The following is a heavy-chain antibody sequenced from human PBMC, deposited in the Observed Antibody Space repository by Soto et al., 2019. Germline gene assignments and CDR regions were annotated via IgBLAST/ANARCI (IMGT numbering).Heavy chain of an antibody. J-gene: IGHJ4*02. D-gene: IGHD3-22*01. CDR2: IYSGGST. CDR1: GFTVSSNY. CDR3: ARARGPLDSSGYFDY. V-gene: IGHV3-53*01. Sequence: LRLSCAASGFTVSSNYMSWVRQAPGKGLEWVSVIYSGGSTYYADSVKGRFTISRDNSKNTLYLQMNSLRAEDTAVYYCARARGPLDSSGYFDYWGQGALV.